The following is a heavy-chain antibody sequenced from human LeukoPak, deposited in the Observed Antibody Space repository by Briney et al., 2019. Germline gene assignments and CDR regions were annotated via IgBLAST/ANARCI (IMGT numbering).Heavy chain of an antibody. Sequence: GGSLRLSCAASGLTFNNYAMHWVRQSSGKGLEWVSGIGSSGGGTYYADSVKGRFTISRDTSKDTVYLQMDSLRAEDTAIYYCAKIHQNRVVVGAKGAFDIWGQGTVVTVSS. J-gene: IGHJ3*02. V-gene: IGHV3-23*01. CDR2: IGSSGGGT. CDR1: GLTFNNYA. D-gene: IGHD2-15*01. CDR3: AKIHQNRVVVGAKGAFDI.